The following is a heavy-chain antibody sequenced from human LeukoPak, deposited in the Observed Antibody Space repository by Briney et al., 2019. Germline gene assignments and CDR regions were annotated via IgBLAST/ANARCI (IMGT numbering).Heavy chain of an antibody. D-gene: IGHD3-22*01. CDR2: FDPEDGET. CDR3: ASSSGSLEGFLSYWYFDL. J-gene: IGHJ2*01. Sequence: GASVKVSCKVSGYTRTELSMHWVRQAPGKGLEWMGGFDPEDGETIYAQKFQGRVTMTEDTSTDTAYMELSSLRSEDTAVYYCASSSGSLEGFLSYWYFDLWGRGTLVTVSS. V-gene: IGHV1-24*01. CDR1: GYTRTELS.